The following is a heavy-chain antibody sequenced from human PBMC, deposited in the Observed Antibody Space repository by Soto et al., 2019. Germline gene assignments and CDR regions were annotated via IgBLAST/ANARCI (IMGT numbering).Heavy chain of an antibody. J-gene: IGHJ6*02. CDR3: EICSGPGDAMDV. D-gene: IGHD2-15*01. CDR2: IYSGGGT. CDR1: GITVSNNF. Sequence: EVQLVESGGGLVQPGGSLRLSCAASGITVSNNFMSWARQAPGKGLEWVSVIYSGGGTFYGDSVKGRFTISRDNSKNTLYLQINSLRAEDTAVYWCEICSGPGDAMDVWGQGTTVTVSS. V-gene: IGHV3-66*01.